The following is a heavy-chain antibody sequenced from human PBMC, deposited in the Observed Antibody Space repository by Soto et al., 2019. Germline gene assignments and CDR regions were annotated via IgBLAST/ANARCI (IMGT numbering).Heavy chain of an antibody. CDR2: ISGSGGST. CDR3: AKPYGDYYYYYYMDV. D-gene: IGHD4-17*01. Sequence: LRLSCAASGFTFSSYAMSWVRQAPGKGLEWVSAISGSGGSTYYADSVKGRFTISRDNSKNTLYLQMNSLRAEDTAVYYCAKPYGDYYYYYYMDVWGKGTTVTVSS. J-gene: IGHJ6*03. V-gene: IGHV3-23*01. CDR1: GFTFSSYA.